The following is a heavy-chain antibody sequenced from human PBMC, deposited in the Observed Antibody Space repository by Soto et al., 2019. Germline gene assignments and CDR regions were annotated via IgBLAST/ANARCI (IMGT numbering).Heavy chain of an antibody. J-gene: IGHJ4*02. V-gene: IGHV3-23*01. D-gene: IGHD4-17*01. CDR3: SKDPDTVTTHIDY. CDR2: ISGSGGST. Sequence: PGGSLRLSCAASGFTFSSYAMSWVRQAPGKGLEWVSAISGSGGSTYYADSVKGRFTISRDNSKNTLYLQMSSLRAVDTAVYYCSKDPDTVTTHIDYWGQGTLVTVSS. CDR1: GFTFSSYA.